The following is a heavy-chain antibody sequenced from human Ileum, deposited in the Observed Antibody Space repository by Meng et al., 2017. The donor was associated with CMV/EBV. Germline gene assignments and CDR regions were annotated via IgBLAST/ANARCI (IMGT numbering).Heavy chain of an antibody. CDR2: FYHSGST. J-gene: IGHJ3*02. CDR1: GYSISSGYC. Sequence: SETLSLTCLVSGYSISSGYCWGWIRQPPGKGLEWIGSFYHSGSTYYSPSLQSRVTISVDTSKNHFSLKLTSVTAADTAVYYCARERDMYNWNDGSTFDIWGQGATVTVSS. V-gene: IGHV4-38-2*02. D-gene: IGHD1-1*01. CDR3: ARERDMYNWNDGSTFDI.